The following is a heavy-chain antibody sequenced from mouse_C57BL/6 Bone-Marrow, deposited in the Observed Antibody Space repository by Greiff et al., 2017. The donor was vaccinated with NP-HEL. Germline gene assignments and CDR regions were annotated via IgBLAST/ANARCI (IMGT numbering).Heavy chain of an antibody. Sequence: QVQLQQPGAELVKPGASVKLSCKASGYTFTSYWMHWVKQRPGQGLEWIGMIHPNSGSTNYHEKFKGKATLTVDKSSSTAYMQLRSLTSEDSAVYYCARGWPTGGFAYWGQGTLVTVSA. D-gene: IGHD6-5*01. CDR3: ARGWPTGGFAY. J-gene: IGHJ3*01. V-gene: IGHV1-64*01. CDR1: GYTFTSYW. CDR2: IHPNSGST.